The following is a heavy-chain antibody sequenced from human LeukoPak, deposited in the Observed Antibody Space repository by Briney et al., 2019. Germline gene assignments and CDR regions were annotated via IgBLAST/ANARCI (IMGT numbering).Heavy chain of an antibody. CDR2: ISGSDGST. J-gene: IGHJ4*02. CDR1: GFTFSNYA. V-gene: IGHV3-23*01. Sequence: GGSLRLSCTASGFTFSNYAMSWVRQAPGKGLEWVSTISGSDGSTYYADSVKGRFTISRDNSKNMLYLQMNSLRVEDTAIYYCAKGRGYCTGGSCYSDYWGQGTLVTVSS. D-gene: IGHD2-15*01. CDR3: AKGRGYCTGGSCYSDY.